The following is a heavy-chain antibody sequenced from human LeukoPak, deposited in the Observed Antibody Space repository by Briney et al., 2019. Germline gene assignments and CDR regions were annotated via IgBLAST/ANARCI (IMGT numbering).Heavy chain of an antibody. CDR1: GFTFSNYN. J-gene: IGHJ3*02. D-gene: IGHD6-13*01. V-gene: IGHV3-21*01. CDR3: ASYPLSSYPLAFDI. Sequence: GGSLRLSCAASGFTFSNYNMNWVRQAPGKGLECVSSISGSSTYIYYADSVQGRFTISRDNAKNSLYLQMNSLRAEDTAVYYSASYPLSSYPLAFDIWGQGTMVTVSS. CDR2: ISGSSTYI.